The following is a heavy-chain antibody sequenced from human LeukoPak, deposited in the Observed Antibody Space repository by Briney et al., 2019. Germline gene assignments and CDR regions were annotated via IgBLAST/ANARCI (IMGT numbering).Heavy chain of an antibody. D-gene: IGHD3-22*01. CDR2: IIPILGIA. V-gene: IGHV1-69*04. CDR3: ARGGYYDSSGYYYG. J-gene: IGHJ4*02. Sequence: SVKVSCKASGGTFSSYAISWVRQAPGQGLEWMGRIIPILGIANYAQKFQGRATITADKSTSTAYMELSSLRSEDTAVYYCARGGYYDSSGYYYGWGQGTLVTVSS. CDR1: GGTFSSYA.